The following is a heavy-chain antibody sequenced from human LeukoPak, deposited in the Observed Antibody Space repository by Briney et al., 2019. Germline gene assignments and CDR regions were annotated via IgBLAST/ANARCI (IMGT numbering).Heavy chain of an antibody. J-gene: IGHJ4*02. V-gene: IGHV3-30*04. CDR2: TSYNGGIR. Sequence: GGSLRLSCAASGFTFSTYALHWVRQAPGEGLEWVAVTSYNGGIRYVADSVEGRFTISRDNSKNTLYLQMNNLRVEDTAVYYCARALNNAWRNIDYWGQGTLVTVNS. D-gene: IGHD1/OR15-1a*01. CDR3: ARALNNAWRNIDY. CDR1: GFTFSTYA.